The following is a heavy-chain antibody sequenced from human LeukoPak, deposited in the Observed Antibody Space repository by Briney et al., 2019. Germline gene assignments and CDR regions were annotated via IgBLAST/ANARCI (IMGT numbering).Heavy chain of an antibody. CDR3: ARPRPQYSSSRFFDY. Sequence: SETLSLTCAIYGGSFSGYYWSWIRQPPGKGLEWIGEINHSGSTNYNPSLKSRVTISVDTSKNQFSLKLSSVTAADTAVYYCARPRPQYSSSRFFDYWGQGTLVTVSS. J-gene: IGHJ4*02. CDR1: GGSFSGYY. CDR2: INHSGST. D-gene: IGHD6-13*01. V-gene: IGHV4-34*01.